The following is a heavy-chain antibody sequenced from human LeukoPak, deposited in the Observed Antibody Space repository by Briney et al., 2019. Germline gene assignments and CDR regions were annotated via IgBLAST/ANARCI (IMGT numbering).Heavy chain of an antibody. V-gene: IGHV3-30*04. CDR3: VKERGPHDAFDV. J-gene: IGHJ3*01. Sequence: PGRSLRLSCAASGFIFSDYGMHWARQAPGKGLEWVAGISFDGGVSNYADFVRGRFTISRDNSKNTLDLQMNSLTTEDTTVYYCVKERGPHDAFDVWGQGTKVTVPS. CDR1: GFIFSDYG. CDR2: ISFDGGVS.